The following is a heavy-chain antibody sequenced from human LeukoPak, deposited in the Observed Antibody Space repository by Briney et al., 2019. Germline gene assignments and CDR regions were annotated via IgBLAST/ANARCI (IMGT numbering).Heavy chain of an antibody. CDR2: INQSGST. CDR3: ARSPDTAMGES. V-gene: IGHV4-34*01. Sequence: SETLSHTCAVYGGSFSGYYWSWIRQPPGKGLEWIGEINQSGSTNYNPSLKSRVTISVDTSKNQFSLKLSSVTAADTAVYYCARSPDTAMGESWGPGTLVTVSS. J-gene: IGHJ4*02. CDR1: GGSFSGYY. D-gene: IGHD5-18*01.